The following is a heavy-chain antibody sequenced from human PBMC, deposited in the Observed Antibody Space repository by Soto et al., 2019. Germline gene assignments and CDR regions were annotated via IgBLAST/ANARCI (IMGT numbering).Heavy chain of an antibody. V-gene: IGHV4-30-4*01. D-gene: IGHD2-21*02. CDR3: VRTAREGAVAPHWFDR. Sequence: LSLTCTVSGASISSTDYYWSWILQAPVKGLEWIGYVYYTGSTYYNPSLMSRLTISVDTSKNQFSLKLTSVTAAETAVYYCVRTAREGAVAPHWFDRWGQGTQVTVSS. CDR2: VYYTGST. J-gene: IGHJ5*02. CDR1: GASISSTDYY.